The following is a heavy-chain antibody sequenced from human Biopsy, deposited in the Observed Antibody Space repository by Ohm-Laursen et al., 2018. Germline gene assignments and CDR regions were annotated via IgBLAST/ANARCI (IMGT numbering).Heavy chain of an antibody. D-gene: IGHD3-9*01. V-gene: IGHV1-69*06. CDR3: ATKLTGYFHH. J-gene: IGHJ1*01. CDR1: GGTFSNYG. Sequence: VKVSCKAPGGTFSNYGVNWVRQAPGQGLEWLGGNIPILGTGNYAQKFQDRVTVAADTSTSTATMELRSLRSDDTAVYYCATKLTGYFHHWGQGTLVIVPS. CDR2: NIPILGTG.